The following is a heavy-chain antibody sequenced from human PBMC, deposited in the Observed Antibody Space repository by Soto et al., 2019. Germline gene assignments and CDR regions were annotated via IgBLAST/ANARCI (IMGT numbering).Heavy chain of an antibody. J-gene: IGHJ4*02. CDR1: GYSFSDFG. D-gene: IGHD4-4*01. CDR2: ISGKNGNT. CDR3: ARSHYYEDTGRFEN. Sequence: QVHLVQSGGELKKPGASVKVSCKASGYSFSDFGITWVRQAPGQGLEWMGWISGKNGNTNYAQKVQGRVTLTADTSTSTAYMEMRALTSDDTGIYYCARSHYYEDTGRFENWGQGTPVTVSS. V-gene: IGHV1-18*04.